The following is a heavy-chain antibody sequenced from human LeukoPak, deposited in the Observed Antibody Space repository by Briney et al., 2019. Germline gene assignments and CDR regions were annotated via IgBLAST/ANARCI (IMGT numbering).Heavy chain of an antibody. Sequence: GGSLRLSCAASGFTFSSYNMNWVRQAPGKGLEWVSYISSSSSTIYYADSVKGRFTISRDNSKNTLYLQMNSLRGDDTAAYYCAKEEQGRATGYFDYWGQGTLVTVSS. CDR2: ISSSSSTI. CDR1: GFTFSSYN. J-gene: IGHJ4*02. D-gene: IGHD5-24*01. V-gene: IGHV3-48*01. CDR3: AKEEQGRATGYFDY.